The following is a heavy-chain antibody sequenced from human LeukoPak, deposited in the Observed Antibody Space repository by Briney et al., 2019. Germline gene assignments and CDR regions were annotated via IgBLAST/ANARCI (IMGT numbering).Heavy chain of an antibody. J-gene: IGHJ4*02. D-gene: IGHD3-10*01. V-gene: IGHV1-2*02. Sequence: ASVKVPCKTSGYTFSDYTIHWVRQAPGQGLEWMGWFNPSSNAANYAQRFEGRVSLTRDTSISTADMVLTSLTSDDTGVYYCARSRELLDFDTWGQGTLVSVSS. CDR1: GYTFSDYT. CDR3: ARSRELLDFDT. CDR2: FNPSSNAA.